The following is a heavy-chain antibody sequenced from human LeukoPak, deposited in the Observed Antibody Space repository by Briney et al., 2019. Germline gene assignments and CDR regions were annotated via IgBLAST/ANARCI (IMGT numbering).Heavy chain of an antibody. J-gene: IGHJ4*02. D-gene: IGHD6-13*01. V-gene: IGHV4-38-2*01. CDR3: ARRAAAAGTEDY. CDR1: ADSISSGHY. Sequence: SETLSLTCSVSADSISSGHYWGWIRQPPGKGLEWIGSIDHSGTTYYNPSLKSRVTISVDTSKSQFSLKLSSVTAADTAVYYCARRAAAAGTEDYWGQGTLVTVSS. CDR2: IDHSGTT.